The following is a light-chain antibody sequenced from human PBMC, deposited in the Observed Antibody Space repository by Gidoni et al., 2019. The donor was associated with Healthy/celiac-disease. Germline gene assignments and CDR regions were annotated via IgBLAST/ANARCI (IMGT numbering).Light chain of an antibody. CDR1: QDISNY. V-gene: IGKV1-33*01. CDR3: QQYDNLST. CDR2: DAS. Sequence: DIQMTQSPSSLSASVGDRVTITCQASQDISNYLNWYQQKPGKAPKLLIYDASNLETGVPSRFSGSVSGTDFTFTISSLQPEDIATYYCQQYDNLSTFGGGTKVEIK. J-gene: IGKJ4*01.